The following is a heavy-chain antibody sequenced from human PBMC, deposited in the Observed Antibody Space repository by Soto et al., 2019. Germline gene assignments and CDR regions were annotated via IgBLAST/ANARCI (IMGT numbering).Heavy chain of an antibody. V-gene: IGHV3-30-3*01. J-gene: IGHJ3*02. CDR1: GFTFSSYA. CDR3: ASHPPGLLTHHAFDI. D-gene: IGHD2-15*01. Sequence: QVQLVESGGGVVQPGRSLRLSCAASGFTFSSYAMHWVRQAPGKGLEWVAVISYDGSNKYYADSVKGRFTISRDNSKNTLYLQMNSLRTEDTAVYYCASHPPGLLTHHAFDIWGQGTMVTVCS. CDR2: ISYDGSNK.